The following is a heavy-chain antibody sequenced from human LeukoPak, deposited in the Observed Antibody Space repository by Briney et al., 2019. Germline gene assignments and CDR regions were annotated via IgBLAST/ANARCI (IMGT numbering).Heavy chain of an antibody. CDR2: IFYTGST. V-gene: IGHV4-39*01. J-gene: IGHJ3*01. CDR3: ARGYSYGPRGRAFDF. CDR1: GGSISISSFTYY. D-gene: IGHD5-18*01. Sequence: SGTLSLTCSVSGGSISISSFTYYWGWVRQPPGKGLEWIGNIFYTGSTDYSPSPKGRVTISADTSEKQISLKLSSVTAADTALYYCARGYSYGPRGRAFDFWGQGTMVIVSS.